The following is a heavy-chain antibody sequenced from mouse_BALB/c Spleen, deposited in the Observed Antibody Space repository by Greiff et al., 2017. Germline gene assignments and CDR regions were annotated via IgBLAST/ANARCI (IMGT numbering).Heavy chain of an antibody. CDR3: ARKGFGYGNYYAMDY. J-gene: IGHJ4*01. CDR1: GFTFSSFG. CDR2: ISSGSSTI. V-gene: IGHV5-17*02. Sequence: EVKLVESGGGLVQPGGSRKLSCAASGFTFSSFGMHWVRQAPEKGLEWVAYISSGSSTIYYADTVKGRFTISRDNPKNTLFLQMTSLRSEDTAMYYCARKGFGYGNYYAMDYWGQGTSVTVSS. D-gene: IGHD2-10*02.